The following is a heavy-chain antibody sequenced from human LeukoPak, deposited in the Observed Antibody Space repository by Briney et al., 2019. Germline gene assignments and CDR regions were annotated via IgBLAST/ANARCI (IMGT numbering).Heavy chain of an antibody. CDR1: GYTFTSYY. D-gene: IGHD2-21*02. CDR3: ARGVTAGVDY. V-gene: IGHV1-8*02. CDR2: MSPNSGDT. Sequence: GASVKVSCKASGYTFTSYYMHWVRQAPGQGLEWMGWMSPNSGDTDYAQKFQGRVTMTRDTSITTAYMELSSLRSEDTAVYYCARGVTAGVDYWGQGTLVTVSS. J-gene: IGHJ4*02.